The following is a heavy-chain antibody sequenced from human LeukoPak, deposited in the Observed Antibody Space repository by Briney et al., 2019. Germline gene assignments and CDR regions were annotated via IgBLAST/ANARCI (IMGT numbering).Heavy chain of an antibody. CDR1: GHTFTGYY. D-gene: IGHD6-19*01. CDR2: INPNSGGT. Sequence: ASVKVSCKASGHTFTGYYMHWVRQAPGQGLEWMGWINPNSGGTNYAQKFQGRVTMTRDTSISTAYMELSRLRSDDTTVYYCAREGIAVAEPPDYWGQGTLVTVSS. CDR3: AREGIAVAEPPDY. V-gene: IGHV1-2*02. J-gene: IGHJ4*02.